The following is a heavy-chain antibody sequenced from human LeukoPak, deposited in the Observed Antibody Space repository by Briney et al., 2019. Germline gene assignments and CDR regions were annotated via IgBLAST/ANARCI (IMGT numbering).Heavy chain of an antibody. D-gene: IGHD2-15*01. J-gene: IGHJ4*02. CDR1: GFTFSSYS. Sequence: GGSLRLSCAASGFTFSSYSMNWVRQAPGKGLEWVAVISYDGSNKYYADSVKGRFTISRDNSKSTLYLQMNSLRAEDTAVYYCAKWGCSGVNCYPSAYWGQGILVTVSS. CDR3: AKWGCSGVNCYPSAY. V-gene: IGHV3-30*18. CDR2: ISYDGSNK.